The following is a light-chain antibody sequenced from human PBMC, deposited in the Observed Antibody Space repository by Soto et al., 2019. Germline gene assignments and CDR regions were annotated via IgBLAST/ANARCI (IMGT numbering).Light chain of an antibody. CDR1: SSDVGTYNY. J-gene: IGLJ2*01. Sequence: QSALTQPASVSGSPGQSITISCTGTSSDVGTYNYVSWYQQNPGKAPKLMIYEVSNRPSGVSNRFSGSKSGNTASLTISGLQAEDEADYHCSSYTSSSTLVVFGGGTKVTVL. CDR3: SSYTSSSTLVV. V-gene: IGLV2-14*01. CDR2: EVS.